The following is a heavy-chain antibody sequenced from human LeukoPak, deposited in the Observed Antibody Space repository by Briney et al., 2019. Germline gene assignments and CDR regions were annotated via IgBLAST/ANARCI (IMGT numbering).Heavy chain of an antibody. CDR2: IFYSGQT. CDR1: GGSINNNIHY. CDR3: ARDREQQLVRFYNAFDI. Sequence: SETLSLTCTVSGGSINNNIHYWGWIRQPPGKGLEWIGTIFYSGQTYYNPSLKSRVTISVDTSKHQFSLKLRSVTAADTAVYYCARDREQQLVRFYNAFDIWGQGTMVTVSS. J-gene: IGHJ3*02. V-gene: IGHV4-39*07. D-gene: IGHD6-13*01.